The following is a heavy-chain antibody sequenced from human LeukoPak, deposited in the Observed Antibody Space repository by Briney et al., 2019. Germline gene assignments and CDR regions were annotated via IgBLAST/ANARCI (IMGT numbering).Heavy chain of an antibody. CDR3: ARSKVSRRLLWFGELVYWFDY. CDR1: GYTFTSYD. V-gene: IGHV1-8*01. J-gene: IGHJ4*02. D-gene: IGHD3-10*01. CDR2: MNPNSGNT. Sequence: ASVKVSCKASGYTFTSYDINWVRQATGQGLEWMGWMNPNSGNTGYAQKFQGRVTMTRNTSISTAYMELSSLRSEDTAVYYCARSKVSRRLLWFGELVYWFDYWGQGTLVTVSS.